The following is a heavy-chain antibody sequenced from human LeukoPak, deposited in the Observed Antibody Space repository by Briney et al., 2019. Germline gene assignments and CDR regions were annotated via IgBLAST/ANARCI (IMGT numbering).Heavy chain of an antibody. Sequence: ASVKVSCKASGGTFSSYAISWVRQAPGQGLEWMGGIIPIFGTANYAQKFQGRVTITADESTSTAYMELSSLRSEDTAVYYRARARQYSSSWYRHFDYWGQGTLVTVSS. CDR1: GGTFSSYA. CDR3: ARARQYSSSWYRHFDY. V-gene: IGHV1-69*13. J-gene: IGHJ4*02. D-gene: IGHD6-13*01. CDR2: IIPIFGTA.